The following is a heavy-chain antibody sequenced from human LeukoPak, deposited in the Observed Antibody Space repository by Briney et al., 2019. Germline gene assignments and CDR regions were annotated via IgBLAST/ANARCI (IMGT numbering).Heavy chain of an antibody. Sequence: GGSLRLSCAASGFTFSNSAMSWVRQAPGKGLECVSVFSGSGDSTYYADSVKGRFTISRDNSKNTLYLQMNSLRAEDTAVYYCAKDTRTLSCLDYWGQGTLVTVSS. V-gene: IGHV3-23*01. CDR3: AKDTRTLSCLDY. D-gene: IGHD2-2*01. CDR1: GFTFSNSA. J-gene: IGHJ4*02. CDR2: FSGSGDST.